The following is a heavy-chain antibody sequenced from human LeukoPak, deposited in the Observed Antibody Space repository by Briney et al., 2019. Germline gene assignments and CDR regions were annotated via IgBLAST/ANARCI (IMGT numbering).Heavy chain of an antibody. CDR3: ARMQQLVRSYGIDV. Sequence: LETLSLTCTVSGGFISSSSHYWGWIRQPPGNGLEWIGNIHNGGSTYYNPSLESRVTMSVDTSKNQVSLRLTSVTAADTAVYYCARMQQLVRSYGIDVWGQGTTVTVSS. CDR2: IHNGGST. V-gene: IGHV4-39*01. CDR1: GGFISSSSHY. D-gene: IGHD6-6*01. J-gene: IGHJ6*02.